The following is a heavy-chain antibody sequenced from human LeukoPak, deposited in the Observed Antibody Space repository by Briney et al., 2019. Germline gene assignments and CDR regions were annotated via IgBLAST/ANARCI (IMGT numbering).Heavy chain of an antibody. CDR3: ASDVVGATLNY. CDR1: GFTFSSYW. CDR2: INSDGSST. D-gene: IGHD1-26*01. J-gene: IGHJ4*02. Sequence: GGSLRLSCAASGFTFSSYWMHWVRQAPGKGLVWVSRINSDGSSTSYADSVKGRFTISRDNAKNTLYLQMNSLRAEDTAVHYCASDVVGATLNYWGQGTLVTVSS. V-gene: IGHV3-74*01.